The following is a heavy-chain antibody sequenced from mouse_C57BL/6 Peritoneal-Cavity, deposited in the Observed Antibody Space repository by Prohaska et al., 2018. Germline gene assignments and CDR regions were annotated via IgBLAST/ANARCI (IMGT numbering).Heavy chain of an antibody. CDR2: LDTETGGT. V-gene: IGHV1-15*01. Sequence: QVQLQQSGAELVRPGASVTLSCKASGYTFTDYEMHWVKQTPVHGLEWIGALDTETGGTAYNQKFKGKAILTADKSSSTAYMELRSLTSEDSAVYYCTNYYGSSYAMDYWGQGTSVTVSS. J-gene: IGHJ4*01. CDR3: TNYYGSSYAMDY. CDR1: GYTFTDYE. D-gene: IGHD1-1*01.